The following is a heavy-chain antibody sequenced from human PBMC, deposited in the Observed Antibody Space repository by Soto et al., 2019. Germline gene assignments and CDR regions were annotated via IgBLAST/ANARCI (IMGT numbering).Heavy chain of an antibody. CDR3: ARSLDYGDYVFDH. CDR2: ISSSSYI. CDR1: GFTFSDYY. D-gene: IGHD4-17*01. Sequence: GESLKISCAASGFTFSDYYMTWIRQAPGKGLEWVSYISSSSYINYAASVKGRFTISRDNAKNSVYLQMNSLRAEDTAIYYCARSLDYGDYVFDHWGQGTLVTVSS. J-gene: IGHJ4*02. V-gene: IGHV3-11*06.